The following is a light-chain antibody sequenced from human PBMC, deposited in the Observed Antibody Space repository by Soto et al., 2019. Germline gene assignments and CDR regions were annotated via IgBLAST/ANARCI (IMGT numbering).Light chain of an antibody. CDR3: CSYAGSYIYV. CDR2: DVT. Sequence: ALTQPRSVSGSPGQSVTISCTGTSSDVGGYNYVSWYQQHPDKAPKVMIYDVTKRPSGVPDRFSGSKSGNTASLTISGLQAEDEADYYCCSYAGSYIYVFGTG. CDR1: SSDVGGYNY. V-gene: IGLV2-11*01. J-gene: IGLJ1*01.